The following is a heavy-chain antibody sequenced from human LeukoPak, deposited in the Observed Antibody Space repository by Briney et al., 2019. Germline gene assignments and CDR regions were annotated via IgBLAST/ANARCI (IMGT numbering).Heavy chain of an antibody. V-gene: IGHV1-8*03. Sequence: ASVKVSCKASGYTFTSYDINWVRQAPGQGLEWMGWMNPNSGNTGYAQKFQGRVTITTDESTSTAYMELSSLRSEDTAVYYCAREGSTTDAFDIWGQGTMVTVSS. CDR1: GYTFTSYD. CDR3: AREGSTTDAFDI. CDR2: MNPNSGNT. J-gene: IGHJ3*02. D-gene: IGHD4-11*01.